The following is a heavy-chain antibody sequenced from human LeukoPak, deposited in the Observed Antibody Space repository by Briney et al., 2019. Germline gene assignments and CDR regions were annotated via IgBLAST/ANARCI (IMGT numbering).Heavy chain of an antibody. V-gene: IGHV4-59*01. D-gene: IGHD3-16*02. Sequence: SETLSLTCTVSGGSISSYYWGWIRQPPGKGLEWIGYIYYSGSTNYNPSLKSRVTISVDTSKNQFSLKLSSVTAADTAVYYCARVTRDDYVWGSYRLYAFDIWGQGTMVTVSS. CDR3: ARVTRDDYVWGSYRLYAFDI. CDR2: IYYSGST. J-gene: IGHJ3*02. CDR1: GGSISSYY.